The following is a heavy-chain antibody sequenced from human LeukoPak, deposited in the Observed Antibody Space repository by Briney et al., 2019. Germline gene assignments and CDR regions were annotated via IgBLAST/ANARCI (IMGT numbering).Heavy chain of an antibody. D-gene: IGHD3-3*01. CDR2: IKEDGSEK. Sequence: GGSLRLSCAASGFTFSTYWMSWVRRAPGKGLEWVAYIKEDGSEKYYVDSVKGRFTISRDNAKNSLFLQLSSLTAEDTAVYYCARDRSGTSGVISLLDYWGPGTLVTVSS. CDR1: GFTFSTYW. CDR3: ARDRSGTSGVISLLDY. V-gene: IGHV3-7*01. J-gene: IGHJ4*02.